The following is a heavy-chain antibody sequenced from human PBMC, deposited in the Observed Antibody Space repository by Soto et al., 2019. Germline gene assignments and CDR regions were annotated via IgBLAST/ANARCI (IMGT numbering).Heavy chain of an antibody. V-gene: IGHV3-23*01. CDR2: ISGSGGST. D-gene: IGHD4-17*01. CDR3: AKDSLKNVYGDSLDY. CDR1: GFTFSSYA. J-gene: IGHJ4*01. Sequence: EVQLLESGGGLIQAGGSLRLSCAASGFTFSSYAMSWVRQAPGKGLEWVLAISGSGGSTYYADSVKGRFTISRDNSKNTLYLQMNSLRAEDTAVYYCAKDSLKNVYGDSLDYWGHGTLFTVFS.